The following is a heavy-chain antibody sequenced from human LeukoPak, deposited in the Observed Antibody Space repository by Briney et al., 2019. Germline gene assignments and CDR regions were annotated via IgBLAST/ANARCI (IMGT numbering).Heavy chain of an antibody. Sequence: PGGSLRLSCAASGFTFSSYWMSWVRQAPGKGLEWVANIKQDGSEKYYVDSVKGRFTISRDNAKNSLYLQMNSLRAEDTAVYYCATLSFSSSWYPRDYYYGMDVWGQGTTVTVSS. CDR1: GFTFSSYW. V-gene: IGHV3-7*01. J-gene: IGHJ6*02. CDR2: IKQDGSEK. D-gene: IGHD6-13*01. CDR3: ATLSFSSSWYPRDYYYGMDV.